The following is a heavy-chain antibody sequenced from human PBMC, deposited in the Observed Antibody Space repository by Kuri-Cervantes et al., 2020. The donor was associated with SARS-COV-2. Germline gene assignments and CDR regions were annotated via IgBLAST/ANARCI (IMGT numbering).Heavy chain of an antibody. D-gene: IGHD6-19*01. CDR1: GGSISSSSYY. CDR3: ARDGAGVAVAGTSNWFDP. V-gene: IGHV4-39*07. Sequence: GSLRLSCTVSGGSISSSSYYWGWIRQPPGKGLEWIGSIYYSGSTYYNPSLKSRVTISVDTSKNQFSLKLSSVTAADTAVYYCARDGAGVAVAGTSNWFDPWGQGTLVTDSS. J-gene: IGHJ5*02. CDR2: IYYSGST.